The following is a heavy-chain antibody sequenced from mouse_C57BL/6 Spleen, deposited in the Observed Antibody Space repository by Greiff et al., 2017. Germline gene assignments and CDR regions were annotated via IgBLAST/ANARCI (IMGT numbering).Heavy chain of an antibody. Sequence: QVQLQQPGAELVRPGSSVKLSCKASGYTFTSYWMDWVKQRPGQGLEWIGNIYPSDSETHYNQKFKDKATLTVDKSSSTADMQLSSLTSEDSAVYYCARLGYAMDYWGQGTSVTVSS. D-gene: IGHD4-1*01. V-gene: IGHV1-61*01. CDR3: ARLGYAMDY. CDR1: GYTFTSYW. CDR2: IYPSDSET. J-gene: IGHJ4*01.